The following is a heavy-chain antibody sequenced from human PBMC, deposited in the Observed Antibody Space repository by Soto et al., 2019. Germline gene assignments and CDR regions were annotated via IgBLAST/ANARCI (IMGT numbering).Heavy chain of an antibody. D-gene: IGHD3-16*02. CDR3: AREVYDYVWGSYRSYYFDY. CDR2: IYYSGST. V-gene: IGHV4-30-4*01. Sequence: LSLTCTVSGGSISSGDYYWSWIRQPPGKGLEWIGYIYYSGSTYYNPSLKSRVTISVDTSKNQFSLKLSSVTAADTAVYYCAREVYDYVWGSYRSYYFDYWGQGTLVTVSS. J-gene: IGHJ4*02. CDR1: GGSISSGDYY.